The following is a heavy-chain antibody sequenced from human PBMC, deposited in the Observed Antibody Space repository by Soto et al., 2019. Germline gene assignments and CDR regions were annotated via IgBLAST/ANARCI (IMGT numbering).Heavy chain of an antibody. D-gene: IGHD2-2*01. CDR2: IYYSGST. CDR1: GGSISSGGYY. CDR3: ARVSCISTSCYAYYYYGMDV. V-gene: IGHV4-31*03. Sequence: QVQLQESGPGLVKPSQTLSLTCTVSGGSISSGGYYWSWIRQHPGKGLEWIGYIYYSGSTFYNPSLKSRVTISVDTSKNQFSLKLSSLTAADTVVYYCARVSCISTSCYAYYYYGMDVWGQGTTVTVSS. J-gene: IGHJ6*02.